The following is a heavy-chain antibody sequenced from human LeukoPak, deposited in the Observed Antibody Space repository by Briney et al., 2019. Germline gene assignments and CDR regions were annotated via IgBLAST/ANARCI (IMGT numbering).Heavy chain of an antibody. CDR3: ARLPGYSSSWYWGRNDAFDI. CDR1: GGSISSSSYY. Sequence: SETLSLTCTVSGGSISSSSYYWGWIRQPPGKGLEWIGSIYYSGSTYYNPSLKSRVTISVDTSKNQFSLKLSSVTAADTAVYYCARLPGYSSSWYWGRNDAFDICCQGTMVTVSS. CDR2: IYYSGST. D-gene: IGHD6-13*01. V-gene: IGHV4-39*01. J-gene: IGHJ3*02.